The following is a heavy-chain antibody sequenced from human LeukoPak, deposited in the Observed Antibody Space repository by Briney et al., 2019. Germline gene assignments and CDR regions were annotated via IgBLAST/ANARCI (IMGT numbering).Heavy chain of an antibody. Sequence: SETLSLTCTVSGDSGSASSYFWDWIRQPPGQGLEWTGSVHYSGNTFYNPSLKSRVTISVDPSKNQFSLKLYFVTAADTAVYLCARSRAMIFPFDFWGQGALVTVSS. D-gene: IGHD2-15*01. CDR1: GDSGSASSYF. CDR3: ARSRAMIFPFDF. J-gene: IGHJ4*02. V-gene: IGHV4-39*07. CDR2: VHYSGNT.